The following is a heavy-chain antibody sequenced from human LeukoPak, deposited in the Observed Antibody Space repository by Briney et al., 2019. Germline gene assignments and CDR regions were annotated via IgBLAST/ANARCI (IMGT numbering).Heavy chain of an antibody. D-gene: IGHD4-17*01. J-gene: IGHJ4*02. CDR2: IYPGGSDT. CDR1: GYSFTSYW. CDR3: ARRISTVAFIDY. V-gene: IGHV5-51*01. Sequence: GESLKISCKGSGYSFTSYWIGWVRQMPGKGLEWMGIIYPGGSDTRYSPSFQCQVTISADKSLSTAYLQWSSLKASDTAMYYCARRISTVAFIDYWGQGTLVAVSS.